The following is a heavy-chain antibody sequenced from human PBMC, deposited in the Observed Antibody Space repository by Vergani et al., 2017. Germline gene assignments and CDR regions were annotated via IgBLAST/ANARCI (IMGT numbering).Heavy chain of an antibody. Sequence: QLHLQESGPGLVKPSETLSLTCTVSGGSITSSSYYWGWIRQPPGKGLEWIGNIYHSGGAYYNPSLKGRVTISVDTSKNQFSREVTSVLAADTAIYFWARTESFILRYFHWALWGQGTLVTGSS. CDR3: ARTESFILRYFHWAL. V-gene: IGHV4-39*01. CDR1: GGSITSSSYY. D-gene: IGHD3-9*01. CDR2: IYHSGGA. J-gene: IGHJ4*02.